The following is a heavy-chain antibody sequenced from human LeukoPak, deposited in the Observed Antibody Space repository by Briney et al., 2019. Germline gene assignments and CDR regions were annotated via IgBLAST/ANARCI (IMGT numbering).Heavy chain of an antibody. CDR2: IYPGDSDT. V-gene: IGHV5-51*01. CDR1: GYSFTSYW. CDR3: ARSINLYFDY. D-gene: IGHD1-1*01. Sequence: GASLQISCKGSGYSFTSYWIGWVRQMPGKGLEWMGIIYPGDSDTRYSPSFQGQVTVSADKSISTAYLQWSSLKASDTAMYYCARSINLYFDYWGQGTLVTVSS. J-gene: IGHJ4*02.